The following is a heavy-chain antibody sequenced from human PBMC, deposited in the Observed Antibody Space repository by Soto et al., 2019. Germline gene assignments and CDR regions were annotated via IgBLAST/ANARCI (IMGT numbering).Heavy chain of an antibody. V-gene: IGHV5-51*01. J-gene: IGHJ6*02. Sequence: PGESLKISCKGSGYSFTSYWIGWVRQMPGKGLEWMGIIYPGDSDTRYSPSFQGQVTISADKSISTAYLQWSSLKASDTAMYYCARLNLWFWELRYGMDVWGQGTTVTVSS. D-gene: IGHD3-10*01. CDR3: ARLNLWFWELRYGMDV. CDR2: IYPGDSDT. CDR1: GYSFTSYW.